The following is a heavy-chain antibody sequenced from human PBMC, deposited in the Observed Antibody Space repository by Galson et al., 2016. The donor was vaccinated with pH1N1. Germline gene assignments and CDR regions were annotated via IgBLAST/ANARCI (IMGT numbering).Heavy chain of an antibody. J-gene: IGHJ5*02. D-gene: IGHD2/OR15-2a*01. CDR2: ISWNSGSI. CDR1: GFTFTMYA. Sequence: SLRLSCAASGFTFTMYAMSWVRQAPGKGLEWVSGISWNSGSIGYADSVKGRFTISRDNAKNSLYLQMNSLRAEDTALYYCAKDSGHFYNWFDPWGQGALVTVSS. V-gene: IGHV3-9*01. CDR3: AKDSGHFYNWFDP.